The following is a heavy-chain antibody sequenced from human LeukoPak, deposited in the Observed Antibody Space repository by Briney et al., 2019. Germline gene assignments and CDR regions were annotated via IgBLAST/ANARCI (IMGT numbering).Heavy chain of an antibody. V-gene: IGHV4-59*01. CDR3: ARVNDILTGYSFDY. J-gene: IGHJ4*02. CDR2: IYYSGST. CDR1: GGSISSYY. Sequence: PSETLSLTCTVSGGSISSYYWSWIRQPPGKGLEWIGYIYYSGSTNYNPSLKSRVTISVDTSKNQFSLKLSSVTAADTAAYYCARVNDILTGYSFDYWGQGTLVTVSS. D-gene: IGHD3-9*01.